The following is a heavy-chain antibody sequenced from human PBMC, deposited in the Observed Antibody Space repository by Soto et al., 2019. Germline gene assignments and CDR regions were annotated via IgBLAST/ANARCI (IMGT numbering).Heavy chain of an antibody. CDR1: GYTFTGYY. V-gene: IGHV1-2*02. CDR2: INPNNGDT. CDR3: ARHSGYDYVFDY. D-gene: IGHD5-12*01. Sequence: VKVSCKASGYTFTGYYIHWVRQAPGQGLEWMGWINPNNGDTNYAQNFQGRVSMTRDTSTSTVYMELSSLRFDDTAAYYCARHSGYDYVFDYWGQGTLVTVSS. J-gene: IGHJ4*02.